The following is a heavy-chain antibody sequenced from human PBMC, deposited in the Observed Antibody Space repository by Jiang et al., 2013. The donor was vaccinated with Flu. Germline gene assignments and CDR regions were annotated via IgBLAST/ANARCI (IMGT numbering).Heavy chain of an antibody. CDR2: IYYSGST. V-gene: IGHV4-31*03. CDR1: GGSISSGVYY. Sequence: TLSLTCTVSGGSISSGVYYWSWIRQHPGKGLEWIGYIYYSGSTYYNPSLKSRVTISVDTSRSQFSLKLNSVTAADTAVYYCARDQGGRYFDYWGQGTLVTVSS. J-gene: IGHJ4*02. CDR3: ARDQGGRYFDY. D-gene: IGHD1-26*01.